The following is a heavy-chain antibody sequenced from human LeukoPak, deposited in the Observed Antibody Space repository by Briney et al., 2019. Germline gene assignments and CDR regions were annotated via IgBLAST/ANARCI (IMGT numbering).Heavy chain of an antibody. Sequence: KAGGSLSLSGAASGFTFSSYSMNWVGQAPGKGLEWVSSINSDSSLMYYAESVKGRFTISRDNARNSLYLQMNSLRAEDTALYYCIRDLFEYYSLDYWGQGALVTVSS. J-gene: IGHJ4*02. D-gene: IGHD2/OR15-2a*01. V-gene: IGHV3-21*01. CDR2: INSDSSLM. CDR1: GFTFSSYS. CDR3: IRDLFEYYSLDY.